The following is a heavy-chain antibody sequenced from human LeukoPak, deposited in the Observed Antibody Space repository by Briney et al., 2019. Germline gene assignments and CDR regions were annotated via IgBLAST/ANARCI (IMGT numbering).Heavy chain of an antibody. CDR3: ANDGGSAWYPTNYFD. V-gene: IGHV3-9*01. J-gene: IGHJ6*01. Sequence: GGSLRLSCAASGFTFGGYAMHWVRQAPGKGLEWVSCISWSSSTICYADSVKGRFTISRDNAKNSLYLQMNSLRAEDTALYYCANDGGSAWYPTNYFDWGRESPVTAAS. CDR1: GFTFGGYA. D-gene: IGHD6-19*01. CDR2: ISWSSSTI.